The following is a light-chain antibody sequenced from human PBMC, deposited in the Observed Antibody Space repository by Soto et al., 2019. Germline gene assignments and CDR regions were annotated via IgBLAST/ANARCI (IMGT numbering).Light chain of an antibody. Sequence: EIVMTQSPATLAVSPGERATVSCRASQSVSSNLAWYQQKPGQAPRLLIYGASTRATGIPARFSGSGSGTEFTLTIGSLQSEDFAVYYCQQYNNWPRTFGQGTMLEI. CDR3: QQYNNWPRT. CDR1: QSVSSN. V-gene: IGKV3-15*01. CDR2: GAS. J-gene: IGKJ2*01.